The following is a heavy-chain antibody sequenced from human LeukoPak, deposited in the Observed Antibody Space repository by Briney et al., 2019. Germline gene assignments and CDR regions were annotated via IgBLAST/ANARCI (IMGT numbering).Heavy chain of an antibody. CDR2: MSPNSGNT. CDR3: ARGSLSSGWYHFDY. V-gene: IGHV1-8*01. Sequence: ASVKVSCKTSGYTFTNYDINWVRQATGQGLEWMGWMSPNSGNTDYAQKFQGRVIMTRNTSISTAYMELSRLGSADTAVYYCARGSLSSGWYHFDYWGRGALVTVSS. J-gene: IGHJ4*02. D-gene: IGHD6-19*01. CDR1: GYTFTNYD.